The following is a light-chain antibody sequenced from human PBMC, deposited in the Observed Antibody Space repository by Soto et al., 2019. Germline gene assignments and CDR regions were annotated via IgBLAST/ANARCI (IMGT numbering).Light chain of an antibody. J-gene: IGLJ2*01. CDR2: DNN. Sequence: QSARTQPLSVSAAPGQKVTIFCSGSSSNIGNNYVSWYQQLPGTAPKLLIYDNNKRPSGIPDRFSGSKSGTSATLGITGLQTGDEADYYCGTWDSSLSVVVFGGGTKVTVL. CDR3: GTWDSSLSVVV. V-gene: IGLV1-51*01. CDR1: SSNIGNNY.